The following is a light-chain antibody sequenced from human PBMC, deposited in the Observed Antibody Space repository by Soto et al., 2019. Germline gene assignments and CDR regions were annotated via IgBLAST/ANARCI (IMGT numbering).Light chain of an antibody. CDR3: CSYTTSTTYV. CDR1: SSNIGNNY. V-gene: IGLV1-51*01. J-gene: IGLJ1*01. CDR2: GVN. Sequence: QSVLTQPPSVSAAPGQTVTISCSGSSSNIGNNYVSWYQQLPGTAPKLIIYGVNNRPSGVSNRFSASKSADTASLTISGLQAEDEANYYCCSYTTSTTYVFGTGTKVTVL.